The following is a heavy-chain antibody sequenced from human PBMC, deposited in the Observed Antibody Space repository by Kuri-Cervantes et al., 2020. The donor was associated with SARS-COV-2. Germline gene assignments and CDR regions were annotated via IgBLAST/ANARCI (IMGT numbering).Heavy chain of an antibody. CDR1: GYTLTELS. J-gene: IGHJ6*03. CDR2: FDPEDGET. V-gene: IGHV1-24*01. Sequence: SVNVSCKFSGYTLTELSMHWLRQAPGKGRGWMGRFDPEDGETIYAQKFQGRVTMTEDTSTDTAYMELSSLRSEDTAVYYCARDFWSGYYPYYYMDVWGKGTTVTVSS. D-gene: IGHD3-3*01. CDR3: ARDFWSGYYPYYYMDV.